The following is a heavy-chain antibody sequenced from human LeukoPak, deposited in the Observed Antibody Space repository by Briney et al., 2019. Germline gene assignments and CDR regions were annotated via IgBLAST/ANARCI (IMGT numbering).Heavy chain of an antibody. CDR1: GYTFTNYW. V-gene: IGHV5-51*01. CDR3: ARLGTAIVARYFDF. Sequence: GESLKTSCKASGYTFTNYWIGWVRQMPGKDLEWMGTIYPGDPDTRYSPSFQGQVSISADKSTNTADLQWSSLKASDTAIYYWARLGTAIVARYFDFWGQGTLVTVSS. D-gene: IGHD5-18*01. CDR2: IYPGDPDT. J-gene: IGHJ4*02.